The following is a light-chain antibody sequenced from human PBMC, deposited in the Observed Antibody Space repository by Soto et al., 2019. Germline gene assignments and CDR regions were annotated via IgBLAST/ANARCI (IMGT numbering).Light chain of an antibody. CDR1: SSDVGGYNY. CDR2: DVS. V-gene: IGLV2-11*01. J-gene: IGLJ2*01. Sequence: QSALTQPRSVSGSPGQSVTISCTGTSSDVGGYNYVSWYQQHTGKAPKLMISDVSKRPSGVPDRFSGSKSGNTASLTISGLQAEDEANYYCCSYAGSYSVVFGGGTQLTVL. CDR3: CSYAGSYSVV.